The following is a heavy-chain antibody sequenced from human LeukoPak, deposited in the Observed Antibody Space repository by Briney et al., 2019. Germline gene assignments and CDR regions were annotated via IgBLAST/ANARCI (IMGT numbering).Heavy chain of an antibody. Sequence: PGGSLRLSCAPSGFTFNNYSMHWVRQPPRKGLEWVSSISGGGETTYYADSAKGRFTISRDNSQNTLYLQMNSLRAEDTAVYYCARDYADYVGYFFFDYWGQGTLVTVSS. CDR2: ISGGGETT. V-gene: IGHV3-23*01. J-gene: IGHJ4*02. D-gene: IGHD4-17*01. CDR1: GFTFNNYS. CDR3: ARDYADYVGYFFFDY.